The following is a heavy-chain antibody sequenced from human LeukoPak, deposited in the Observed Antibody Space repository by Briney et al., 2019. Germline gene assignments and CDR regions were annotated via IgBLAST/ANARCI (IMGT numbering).Heavy chain of an antibody. CDR3: ARGPRRSTRYFDY. Sequence: PSGTLSLTCAVYGGSFSGYYWSWISQPPGKGLEWIGEINHSGSTNYNPSLKSRVTISVDTSKNQFSLKLSSVTAADTAVYYCARGPRRSTRYFDYWGQGTLVTVSS. CDR1: GGSFSGYY. CDR2: INHSGST. D-gene: IGHD2-2*01. V-gene: IGHV4-34*01. J-gene: IGHJ4*02.